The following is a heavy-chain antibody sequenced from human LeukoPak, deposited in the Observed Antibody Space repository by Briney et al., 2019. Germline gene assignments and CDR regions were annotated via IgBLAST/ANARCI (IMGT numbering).Heavy chain of an antibody. V-gene: IGHV1-18*01. Sequence: GASVKVPCKASGYTFTSYGISWVRQAPGQGLEWMGWISAYNGNTNYAQKLQGRVTMTTDTSTSTAYMELRSLRSDDTAVYYCARGYNYDFWSGEYFDYWGQGTLVTVSS. J-gene: IGHJ4*02. D-gene: IGHD3-3*01. CDR3: ARGYNYDFWSGEYFDY. CDR1: GYTFTSYG. CDR2: ISAYNGNT.